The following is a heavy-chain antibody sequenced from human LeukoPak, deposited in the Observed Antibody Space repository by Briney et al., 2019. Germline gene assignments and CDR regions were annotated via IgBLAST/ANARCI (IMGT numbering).Heavy chain of an antibody. CDR3: AGGHGSGSYYFDY. CDR2: INHSGST. CDR1: GGSFSGYY. D-gene: IGHD3-10*01. J-gene: IGHJ4*02. Sequence: SETLSLTCAVYGGSFSGYYWSWIRQPPGKGLEWIGEINHSGSTNYNPSLKSRVTISVDTSKNQFSLKLSSVTAADTAVYYCAGGHGSGSYYFDYWGQGTLVTVSS. V-gene: IGHV4-34*01.